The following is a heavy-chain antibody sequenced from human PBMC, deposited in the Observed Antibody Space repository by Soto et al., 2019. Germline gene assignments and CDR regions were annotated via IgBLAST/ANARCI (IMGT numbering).Heavy chain of an antibody. J-gene: IGHJ4*02. CDR3: ARHRFNYYDNTVYYYFDY. CDR1: GYTFTSYG. V-gene: IGHV1-18*04. D-gene: IGHD3-22*01. CDR2: ISGHNGNT. Sequence: QVQLVQSGAEVKKPGASVKVSCKASGYTFTSYGISWVRQAPGQGPEWMGWISGHNGNTNHPQILQGRVTMTTDTSRNTAYMELRSLRSDDTAVYYCARHRFNYYDNTVYYYFDYWGQGTLVTVSS.